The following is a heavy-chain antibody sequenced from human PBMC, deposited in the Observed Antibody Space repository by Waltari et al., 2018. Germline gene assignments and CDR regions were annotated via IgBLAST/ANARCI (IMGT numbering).Heavy chain of an antibody. J-gene: IGHJ6*02. D-gene: IGHD3-22*01. CDR2: IYYSGST. CDR3: ARGGHDSSGYAFIDYYYYYGMDV. V-gene: IGHV4-59*01. Sequence: QVQLQESGPGLVKPSETLSLTCTVSGGSISSFYWSWIRQPPGKGLEWIGYIYYSGSTNDNPALKRRVPISVDTSKNQFSLKLSSVTAADTAVYYCARGGHDSSGYAFIDYYYYYGMDVWGQGTTVTVSS. CDR1: GGSISSFY.